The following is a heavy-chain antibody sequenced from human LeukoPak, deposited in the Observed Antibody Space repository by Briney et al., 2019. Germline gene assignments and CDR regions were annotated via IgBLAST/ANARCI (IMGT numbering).Heavy chain of an antibody. J-gene: IGHJ4*02. CDR2: INPNSGGT. V-gene: IGHV1-2*02. Sequence: ASVKVSCKASGYTFTGYYMHWVRQAPGQGLGWMGWINPNSGGTNYAQKFQGRVTMTRDTSISTAYMELSRLRSDDTAVYYCARATIFYRGYDYWGQGTLVTVSS. CDR1: GYTFTGYY. D-gene: IGHD3-22*01. CDR3: ARATIFYRGYDY.